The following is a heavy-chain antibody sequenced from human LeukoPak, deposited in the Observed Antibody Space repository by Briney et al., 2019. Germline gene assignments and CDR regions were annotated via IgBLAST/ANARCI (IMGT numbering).Heavy chain of an antibody. CDR1: GFTFSSYA. J-gene: IGHJ3*02. CDR3: ARVEGDSYTNDAFDI. V-gene: IGHV3-30*04. Sequence: GGSLRLSCAASGFTFSSYAMHWVRQAPGKGLEWVAVISYDGSNKYYADSVKGRFTISRDNSKNTLYLQMNSLRAEDTAVYYCARVEGDSYTNDAFDIWGQGTMVTVSS. D-gene: IGHD5-24*01. CDR2: ISYDGSNK.